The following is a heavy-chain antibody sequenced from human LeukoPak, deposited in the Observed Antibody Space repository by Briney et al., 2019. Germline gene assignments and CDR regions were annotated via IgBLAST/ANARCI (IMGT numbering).Heavy chain of an antibody. J-gene: IGHJ4*02. CDR2: IYYSGST. Sequence: SETLSLTCTVSGGSISSYYWSWIRQPPGKGLEWIGYIYYSGSTNYNPSLKSRVTISVDTSKNQFSLKLSSVTAADTAVYYCARYSGSYGDYFDYWGQGTLVTVSS. CDR1: GGSISSYY. V-gene: IGHV4-59*01. D-gene: IGHD1-26*01. CDR3: ARYSGSYGDYFDY.